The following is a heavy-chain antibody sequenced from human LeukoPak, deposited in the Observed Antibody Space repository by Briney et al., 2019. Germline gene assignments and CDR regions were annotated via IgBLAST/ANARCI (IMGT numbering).Heavy chain of an antibody. Sequence: PGGSLRLSCEASGFTFSSYGMSWVRQAPGKGLEWASAISGSGGSTYYADSVKGRFTISRDNSKNTLYLQMNSLRAEDTAVYYCAGLFYGPIDYWGQGALVTVSS. CDR2: ISGSGGST. CDR1: GFTFSSYG. V-gene: IGHV3-23*01. CDR3: AGLFYGPIDY. D-gene: IGHD2/OR15-2a*01. J-gene: IGHJ4*02.